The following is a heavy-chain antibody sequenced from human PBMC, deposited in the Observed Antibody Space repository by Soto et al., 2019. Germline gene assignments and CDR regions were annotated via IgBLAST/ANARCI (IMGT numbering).Heavy chain of an antibody. D-gene: IGHD3-10*01. V-gene: IGHV1-69*01. CDR1: GGTFSSYA. J-gene: IGHJ4*02. Sequence: QVQLVQSGAEVKKPGSSVKVSCKASGGTFSSYAISWVRQAPGQGLEWMGGIIPIFGTANYAQKFQGRVTIIADEARSTTYMELSSLRSEDTVVYYCARGGVRGMVRGVIIDYFDYWGQGTLVTVSS. CDR2: IIPIFGTA. CDR3: ARGGVRGMVRGVIIDYFDY.